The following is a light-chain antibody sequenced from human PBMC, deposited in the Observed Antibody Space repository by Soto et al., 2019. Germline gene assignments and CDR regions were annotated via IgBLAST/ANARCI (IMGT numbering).Light chain of an antibody. V-gene: IGKV1-39*01. CDR1: QSISSY. CDR2: AAS. J-gene: IGKJ4*01. CDR3: QQSYSTPRT. Sequence: DIQMTQSPSSLSASVGDRVTITCRASQSISSYLNWYQQKPGKAPKLLIYAASSLQSGVPSRFSGSGSRTDFTLTISTLQPEDFANYYCQQSYSTPRTFGGGTKVEIK.